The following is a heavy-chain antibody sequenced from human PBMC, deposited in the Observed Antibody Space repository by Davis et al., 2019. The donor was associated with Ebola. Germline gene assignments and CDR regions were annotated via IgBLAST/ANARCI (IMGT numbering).Heavy chain of an antibody. V-gene: IGHV3-7*03. Sequence: ESLSLSCVASGVTFSSYSTNCVRHVPGNVREWVAKIYRDGSEKYHVDSVKGRFTISSDNTKYSLYLRMNSLRAEDTAVHFCPRGVAVRGFYFEYWGKGTLVT. J-gene: IGHJ4*02. CDR3: PRGVAVRGFYFEY. D-gene: IGHD6-19*01. CDR1: GVTFSSYS. CDR2: IYRDGSEK.